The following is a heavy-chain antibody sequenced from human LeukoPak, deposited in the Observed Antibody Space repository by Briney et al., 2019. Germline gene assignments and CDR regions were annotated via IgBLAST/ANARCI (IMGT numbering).Heavy chain of an antibody. CDR2: ISYDGSNK. D-gene: IGHD6-13*01. V-gene: IGHV3-30*04. J-gene: IGHJ4*02. CDR3: ARREGIAAAGIDY. CDR1: GFTFSSYA. Sequence: GGSLRLSCAASGFTFSSYAMHWVRQAPGKGLEWVAVISYDGSNKYYADSAKGRFTISRDNSKNTLYLQMNSLRAEDTVVYYCARREGIAAAGIDYWGQGTLVTVSS.